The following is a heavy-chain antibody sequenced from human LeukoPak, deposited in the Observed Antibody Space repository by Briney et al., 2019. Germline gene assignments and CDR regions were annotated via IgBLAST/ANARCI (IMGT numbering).Heavy chain of an antibody. Sequence: GGSLRLSCAASGFTFSSYGMHWVRQAPGKGLEWVAVIWYDGSNKYYADSVKGRFTISRDNSKNTLYLQMNSLRAEDTAVYYCAKGRKYYYDSSGYPYYFDYWGQGTLVTVSS. CDR1: GFTFSSYG. CDR2: IWYDGSNK. V-gene: IGHV3-30*02. J-gene: IGHJ4*02. D-gene: IGHD3-22*01. CDR3: AKGRKYYYDSSGYPYYFDY.